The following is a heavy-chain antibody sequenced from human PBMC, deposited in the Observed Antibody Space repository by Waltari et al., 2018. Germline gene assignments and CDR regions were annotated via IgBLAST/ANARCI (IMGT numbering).Heavy chain of an antibody. V-gene: IGHV2-26*02. CDR3: ASVWSGYYMPPNAFDI. CDR2: IFSNDEK. Sequence: QVTLKESGPVLVKPTETLTLTCTVSGFSLSNARMGVSWIRQPPGKALEWLAHIFSNDEKSYSTSLKSRLTISKDTSKSQVVLTMTNMDPVDTATYYCASVWSGYYMPPNAFDIWGQGTMVTVSS. J-gene: IGHJ3*02. D-gene: IGHD3-3*01. CDR1: GFSLSNARMG.